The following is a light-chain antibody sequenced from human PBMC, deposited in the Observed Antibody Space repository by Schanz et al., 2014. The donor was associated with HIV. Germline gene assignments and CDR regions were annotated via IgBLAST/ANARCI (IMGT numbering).Light chain of an antibody. CDR3: QYFGNSGSP. CDR2: ATS. V-gene: IGKV3-20*01. Sequence: EIVLTQSPGSLSLSPGGRATLSCGASQRLSSSYLAWYQQKRDQPPRLVIYATSTRAAGIPDSFSGTGSGTDFTFAISSLEPEDYAVYYCQYFGNSGSPFGGGTKVEIK. CDR1: QRLSSSY. J-gene: IGKJ4*01.